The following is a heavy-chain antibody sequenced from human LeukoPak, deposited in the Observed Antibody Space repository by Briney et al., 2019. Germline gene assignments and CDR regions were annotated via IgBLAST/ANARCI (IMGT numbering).Heavy chain of an antibody. V-gene: IGHV1-3*01. Sequence: ASVKVSCKASGYTFTNFAIHWVRQAPGQRLEWMGWINAGNGNTKYSEKFQDRVTVTRDTSASTAYMELSSLRSEDTAVYYCAREERGYCSGGNCYYFDYWGQGTLVTVSS. CDR3: AREERGYCSGGNCYYFDY. D-gene: IGHD2-15*01. CDR2: INAGNGNT. J-gene: IGHJ4*02. CDR1: GYTFTNFA.